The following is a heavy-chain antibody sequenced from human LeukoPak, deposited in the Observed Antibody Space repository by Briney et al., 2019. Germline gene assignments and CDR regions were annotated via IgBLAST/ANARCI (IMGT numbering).Heavy chain of an antibody. CDR1: GYTFTSYA. Sequence: ASVKVSCKASGYTFTSYAMHWVRQAPGQRLEWMGWINAGNGNTKYSQKFQGRVTITRDTSASTAYMELSSLRSEDTAVYYCARPHPYYDFWSGYPPHAFDIWGQGTMVTVSS. CDR3: ARPHPYYDFWSGYPPHAFDI. D-gene: IGHD3-3*01. CDR2: INAGNGNT. J-gene: IGHJ3*02. V-gene: IGHV1-3*01.